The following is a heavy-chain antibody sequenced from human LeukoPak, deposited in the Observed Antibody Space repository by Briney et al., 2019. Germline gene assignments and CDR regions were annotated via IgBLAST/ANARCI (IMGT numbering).Heavy chain of an antibody. Sequence: SVKVSCKASGGTFSSYAISWVRQAPGQGLEWMGGIIPIFGTANYAQKFQGRVTITADESTSTAYMELSSLRSEDTAVYYCARYHAYSPGDDYWGQGTLVTVSS. CDR3: ARYHAYSPGDDY. J-gene: IGHJ4*02. D-gene: IGHD2-21*01. V-gene: IGHV1-69*01. CDR1: GGTFSSYA. CDR2: IIPIFGTA.